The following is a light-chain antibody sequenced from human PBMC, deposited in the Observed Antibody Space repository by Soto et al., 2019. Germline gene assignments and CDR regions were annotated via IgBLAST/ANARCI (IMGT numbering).Light chain of an antibody. CDR1: KLGDKY. CDR3: QAWDNSLV. Sequence: SYELTQPPSVSVSPGQTASITCSGDKLGDKYACWYQQKPGQSPVLVIYQDSKRPSGIPERFSGPNSGNTATLTISGTQAMDEADYYCQAWDNSLVFGGGTKLTVL. CDR2: QDS. J-gene: IGLJ2*01. V-gene: IGLV3-1*01.